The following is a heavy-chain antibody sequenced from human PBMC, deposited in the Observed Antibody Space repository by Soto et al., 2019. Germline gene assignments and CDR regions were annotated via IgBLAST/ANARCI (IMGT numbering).Heavy chain of an antibody. CDR1: GYTHTELS. Sequence: GASVKVSCKVSGYTHTELSMHWVRQAPGKGLEWMGGFDPEDGETIYAQKFQGRVTMTEDTSTDTAYMELSSLRSEDTAVYYCATVSSGWQLTIAKLRGKPYYYYGMDVWGQGTTVTVSS. V-gene: IGHV1-24*01. CDR3: ATVSSGWQLTIAKLRGKPYYYYGMDV. D-gene: IGHD6-19*01. CDR2: FDPEDGET. J-gene: IGHJ6*02.